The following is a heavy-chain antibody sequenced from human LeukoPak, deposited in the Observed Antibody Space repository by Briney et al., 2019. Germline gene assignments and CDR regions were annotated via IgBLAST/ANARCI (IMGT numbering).Heavy chain of an antibody. V-gene: IGHV3-23*01. CDR1: GFTFSSYG. J-gene: IGHJ4*02. CDR3: AKVIYYDSSGYYYYPFDY. D-gene: IGHD3-22*01. CDR2: ISGSGGST. Sequence: GGTLRLSCAASGFTFSSYGMSWVRQAPGKGLEWVSAISGSGGSTYYADSVKGRFTISRDNSKNTLYLQMNSLRAEDTAVYYCAKVIYYDSSGYYYYPFDYWGQGTLVTVSS.